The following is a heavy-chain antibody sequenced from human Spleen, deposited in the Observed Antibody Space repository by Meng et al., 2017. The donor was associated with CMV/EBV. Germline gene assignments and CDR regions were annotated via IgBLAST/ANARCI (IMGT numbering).Heavy chain of an antibody. CDR1: GFTFRDYT. J-gene: IGHJ4*02. D-gene: IGHD5-18*01. V-gene: IGHV3-21*01. Sequence: ESLKISCAASGFTFRDYTMHWVRQAPGKGLEWVSSITSTTYYIYYTDSVRGRFTISRDNAMNSLYLQMSSLRAEDTALYYCARGDLTVDTALIFWGLGTLVTVSS. CDR3: ARGDLTVDTALIF. CDR2: ITSTTYYI.